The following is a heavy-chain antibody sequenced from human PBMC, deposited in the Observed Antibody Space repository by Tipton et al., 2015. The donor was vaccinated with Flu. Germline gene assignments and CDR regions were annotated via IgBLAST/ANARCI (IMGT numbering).Heavy chain of an antibody. V-gene: IGHV4-59*05. Sequence: LRLSCAASGFTFSSYSMNWVRQAPGKGLEWIGSIYYSGSTYYNPSLKSRVTISVDTSKNQFSLKLSSVTAADTAVYYCARGRYYYYMDVWGKGTTVTVSS. CDR2: IYYSGST. CDR3: ARGRYYYYMDV. J-gene: IGHJ6*03. CDR1: GFTFSSYSMN.